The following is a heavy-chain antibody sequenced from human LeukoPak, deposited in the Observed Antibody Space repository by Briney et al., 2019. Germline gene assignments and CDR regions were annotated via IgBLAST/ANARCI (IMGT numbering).Heavy chain of an antibody. CDR2: IIHSGNT. J-gene: IGHJ4*02. Sequence: SETLSLTCAVSGDSISRGTWWTWVRQSPGKGLQWIGDIIHSGNTNYNPSLRSRLTISLDKSRNQFSLKLNSVTAADTAVYYCTGYDIPYTFEFWGQGTLVTVSS. D-gene: IGHD2-2*01. CDR1: GDSISRGTW. CDR3: TGYDIPYTFEF. V-gene: IGHV4-4*02.